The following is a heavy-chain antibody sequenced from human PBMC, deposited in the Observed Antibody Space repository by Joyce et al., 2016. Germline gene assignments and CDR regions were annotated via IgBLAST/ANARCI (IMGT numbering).Heavy chain of an antibody. J-gene: IGHJ4*02. CDR3: AGGILTGYFDY. Sequence: QGQLVESGGGVVQPGRSLRFSCAASGVTFSNYGMHWVRQAPGKGLEWVGIISYDGSNKHYGDSVKGRFTISRDNSKNTLYLQMNSLRAEDTAVYYCAGGILTGYFDYWGQGTLVTVSS. D-gene: IGHD3-9*01. CDR1: GVTFSNYG. CDR2: ISYDGSNK. V-gene: IGHV3-30*03.